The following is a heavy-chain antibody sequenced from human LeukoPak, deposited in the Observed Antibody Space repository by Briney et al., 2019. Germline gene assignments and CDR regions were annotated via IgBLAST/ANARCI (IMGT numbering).Heavy chain of an antibody. V-gene: IGHV4-61*02. CDR1: VASTAVGSSY. J-gene: IGHJ4*02. CDR3: ARVAFPGFDY. Sequence: PSETLSLTCTVSVASTAVGSSYGGWIRHPPGKGLEWIGRIYTSGSTNYNPSLKSRVTISVDTSKNQFSLKLSSVTAADTAVYYCARVAFPGFDYWGQGTLVTVSS. CDR2: IYTSGST.